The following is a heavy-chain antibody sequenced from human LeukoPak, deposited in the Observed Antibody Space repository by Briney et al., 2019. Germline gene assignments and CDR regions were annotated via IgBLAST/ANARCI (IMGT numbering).Heavy chain of an antibody. D-gene: IGHD5-12*01. Sequence: ASVKVSCKASGYTFTGYYMHWVRQAPGQGLEWMGWINPNSGNTGYAQKFQGRVTMTRNTSISTAYMELSSLRSEDTAVYYCARNSGYGFDYWGQGTLVTVSS. CDR2: INPNSGNT. CDR3: ARNSGYGFDY. V-gene: IGHV1-8*02. J-gene: IGHJ4*02. CDR1: GYTFTGYY.